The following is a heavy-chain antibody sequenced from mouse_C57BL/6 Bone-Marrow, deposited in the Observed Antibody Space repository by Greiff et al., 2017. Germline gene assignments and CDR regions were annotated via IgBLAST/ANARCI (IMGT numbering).Heavy chain of an antibody. Sequence: QVQLQQSGAELVRPGASVTLSCKASGYTFTDYEMHWVKQTPVHGLEWIGAIDPETGGTAYNQKFKGKAILTADKSSSTAYMELRSLTSEDSAVYYCTRSPFGVYFDYWGQGTTRTVSS. J-gene: IGHJ2*01. CDR3: TRSPFGVYFDY. CDR2: IDPETGGT. CDR1: GYTFTDYE. V-gene: IGHV1-15*01.